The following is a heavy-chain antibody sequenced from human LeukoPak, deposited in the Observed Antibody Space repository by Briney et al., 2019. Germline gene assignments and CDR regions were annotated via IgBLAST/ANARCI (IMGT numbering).Heavy chain of an antibody. Sequence: PGGSLRLSCAASGFTFSNYGMHWVRQAPGKGLEWVAVIWFDGSEKYYADSVKGRFTISRDNFKNTMYLQMNSLRVEDTAVYFCARDQRELEQTFDYWGQGILVPVSS. CDR3: ARDQRELEQTFDY. CDR2: IWFDGSEK. J-gene: IGHJ4*02. D-gene: IGHD1/OR15-1a*01. V-gene: IGHV3-33*01. CDR1: GFTFSNYG.